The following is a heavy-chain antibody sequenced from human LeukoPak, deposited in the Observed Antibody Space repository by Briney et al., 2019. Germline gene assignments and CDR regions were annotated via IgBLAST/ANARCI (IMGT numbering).Heavy chain of an antibody. V-gene: IGHV4-39*01. CDR1: GGSMSTSSYF. Sequence: KPSETLSLTCTVSGGSMSTSSYFWGWIRQPPGRGLEWIGTIHYSGSTYYNPSLKSRLTISVDTSKNQFSLKLSSVTAADTAVYYCARQDYCSTTSCSYYFDYWGQGILLTVSS. CDR2: IHYSGST. D-gene: IGHD2-2*01. CDR3: ARQDYCSTTSCSYYFDY. J-gene: IGHJ4*02.